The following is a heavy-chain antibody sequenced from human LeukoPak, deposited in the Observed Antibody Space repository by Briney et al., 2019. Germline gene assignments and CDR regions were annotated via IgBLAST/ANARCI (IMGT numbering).Heavy chain of an antibody. CDR2: IWYDGSNK. Sequence: GGSLRLSCAASGFTFSTYAMHWVRQAPGKGLEWVAVIWYDGSNKYYADSVKGRFDITRDNSKNTLNLHMNSLRAEDTAVYYCAKDPLGSYGPRYFFDYWGQGTLVTVSS. V-gene: IGHV3-33*06. CDR1: GFTFSTYA. D-gene: IGHD5-18*01. CDR3: AKDPLGSYGPRYFFDY. J-gene: IGHJ4*02.